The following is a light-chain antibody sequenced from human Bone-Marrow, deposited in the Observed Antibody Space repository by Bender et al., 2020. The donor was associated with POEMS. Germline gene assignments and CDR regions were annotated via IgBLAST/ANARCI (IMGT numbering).Light chain of an antibody. Sequence: QPVVTQPPSLSAAPRQRVTISCSGSSSNIGNHGVNWYQQPPGEAPHILIYYDDLLTPGVSDRFSASKSGTSASLAISELHSEEEALYYCSAWDDSLSGWVFGGGTKLTVL. V-gene: IGLV1-36*01. CDR3: SAWDDSLSGWV. CDR2: YDD. CDR1: SSNIGNHG. J-gene: IGLJ3*02.